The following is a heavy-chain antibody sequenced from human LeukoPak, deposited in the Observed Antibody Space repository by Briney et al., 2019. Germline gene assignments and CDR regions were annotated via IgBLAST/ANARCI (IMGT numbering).Heavy chain of an antibody. Sequence: GGSQRLSCAASGFTVSSNYMSWVRQAPGKGLEWVSVIYSGGSTYYADSVKGRFTISRDNSKNTLYLQMNSLRAEDTAVYYCATGGFGELLDPWGQGTLVTVSS. D-gene: IGHD3-10*01. CDR3: ATGGFGELLDP. CDR2: IYSGGST. J-gene: IGHJ5*02. CDR1: GFTVSSNY. V-gene: IGHV3-53*01.